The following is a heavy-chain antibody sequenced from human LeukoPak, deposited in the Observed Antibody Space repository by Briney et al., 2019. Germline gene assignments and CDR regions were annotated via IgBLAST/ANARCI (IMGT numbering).Heavy chain of an antibody. D-gene: IGHD3-10*01. CDR1: GGSISSGGYY. Sequence: PSQTLSLTCTVSGGSISSGGYYWSWIRQHPGKGLEWIGYIYYSGSTYYNPSLKSRVTISVDTSKNQFSLKLSSVTAADTAVYYCARDRGAPGLFDYWGQGTLVTVSS. CDR3: ARDRGAPGLFDY. CDR2: IYYSGST. J-gene: IGHJ4*02. V-gene: IGHV4-31*03.